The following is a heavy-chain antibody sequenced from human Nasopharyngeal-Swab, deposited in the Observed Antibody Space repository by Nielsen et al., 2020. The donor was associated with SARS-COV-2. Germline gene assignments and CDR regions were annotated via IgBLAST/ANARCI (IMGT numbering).Heavy chain of an antibody. Sequence: GGSLRLSCAASGFTFSSYWMSWVRQAPGKGLEWVANIKQDGSEKYYVDSVKGRFTISRDNAKNSLYLQMNSLRAEDTAVYYCARITLLWFREWAYWGQGTLVTVSS. D-gene: IGHD3-10*01. CDR2: IKQDGSEK. CDR1: GFTFSSYW. CDR3: ARITLLWFREWAY. J-gene: IGHJ4*02. V-gene: IGHV3-7*01.